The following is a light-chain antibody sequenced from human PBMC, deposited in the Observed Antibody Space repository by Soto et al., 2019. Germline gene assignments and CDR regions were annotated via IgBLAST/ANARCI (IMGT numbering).Light chain of an antibody. CDR3: QQYYSSLWT. J-gene: IGKJ1*01. Sequence: DIVMTQSPDFLAVSLGERATINCKSSQSVLHRSNNKNYLAWYQQKPGQPPKLLIYWASTRESGVPDRFSGSWSGTDFTLTISSMQSEDVAVYYCQQYYSSLWTFGQGTKVEIK. CDR2: WAS. V-gene: IGKV4-1*01. CDR1: QSVLHRSNNKNY.